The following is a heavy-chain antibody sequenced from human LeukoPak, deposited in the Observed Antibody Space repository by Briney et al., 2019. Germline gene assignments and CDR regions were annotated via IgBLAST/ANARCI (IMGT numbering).Heavy chain of an antibody. J-gene: IGHJ4*02. D-gene: IGHD4-17*01. Sequence: PGGSLRLSCAASGFTFSSYGMHWVRQAPGKGLEWVAVISYDGSNKYYADSVKGRSTISRDNSKNTLYLQMNSLRAEDTAVYYCAKDRDYGDYLSIDYWGQGTLVTVSS. CDR2: ISYDGSNK. CDR1: GFTFSSYG. CDR3: AKDRDYGDYLSIDY. V-gene: IGHV3-30*18.